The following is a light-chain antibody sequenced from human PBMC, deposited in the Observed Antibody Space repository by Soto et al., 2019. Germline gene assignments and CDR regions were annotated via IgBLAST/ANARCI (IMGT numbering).Light chain of an antibody. J-gene: IGKJ4*01. CDR2: GVS. CDR1: QSVTSNY. V-gene: IGKV3D-20*02. CDR3: QQHSDWPLT. Sequence: EVVMTQSPATLSVSPGERATLSCRASQSVTSNYLAWYQQKPGQAPRLLIYGVSSRATGVPDRFSGSGSGTDFTLTISRLEPEDFTVYYCQQHSDWPLTFGGGTRVEI.